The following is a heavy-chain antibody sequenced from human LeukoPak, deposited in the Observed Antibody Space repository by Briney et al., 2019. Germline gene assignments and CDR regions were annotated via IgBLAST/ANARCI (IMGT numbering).Heavy chain of an antibody. V-gene: IGHV4-34*01. Sequence: PPETLSLTCAVYGGSFSGYYWSWIRQPPGQGLEWIGEINHSGSTNYNPSLKSRVTISVDTSKNQFSLKLSSVTAADTAVYYCAREVVIRLLDPWGQGTLVTVSS. D-gene: IGHD3-22*01. CDR2: INHSGST. J-gene: IGHJ5*02. CDR3: AREVVIRLLDP. CDR1: GGSFSGYY.